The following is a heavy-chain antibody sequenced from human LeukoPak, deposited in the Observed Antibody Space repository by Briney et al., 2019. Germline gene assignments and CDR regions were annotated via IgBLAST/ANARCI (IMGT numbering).Heavy chain of an antibody. V-gene: IGHV4-39*01. CDR3: ARQNVIAVADNRDY. D-gene: IGHD6-19*01. J-gene: IGHJ4*02. Sequence: SETLSLTCTVSGGSISSSSYYWGWIRQPPGKGLEWIGSIYYSGSTYYNPSLKSRVTISVDTSKNQFSLKLSSVTAADTAVYYCARQNVIAVADNRDYWGQGTLVTVSS. CDR1: GGSISSSSYY. CDR2: IYYSGST.